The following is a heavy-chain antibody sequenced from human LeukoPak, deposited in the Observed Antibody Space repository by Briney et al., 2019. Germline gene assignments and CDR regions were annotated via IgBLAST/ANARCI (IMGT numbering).Heavy chain of an antibody. Sequence: PGGSLRLSCAASGFTFSSYWMHWVRQAPGKGLVWVSRINSDGSNTSYADSVKGRFTISRDNAKSTLYLQMNSLRAEDTAVYYCARPKNYYGSGNYYNVNRFDPWGQGTLVTVSS. CDR3: ARPKNYYGSGNYYNVNRFDP. J-gene: IGHJ5*02. V-gene: IGHV3-74*01. D-gene: IGHD3-10*01. CDR1: GFTFSSYW. CDR2: INSDGSNT.